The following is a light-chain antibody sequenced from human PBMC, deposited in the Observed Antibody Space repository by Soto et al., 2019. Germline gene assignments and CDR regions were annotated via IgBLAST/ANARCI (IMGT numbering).Light chain of an antibody. J-gene: IGLJ2*01. V-gene: IGLV2-8*01. Sequence: QSVLTQPPSASGSPGQSVAISCTGTSSDVGGYDYVSWYQQHPGKAPKLMIYEVTKRPSGVPDRFSGYKSGNTASLTVSGLRAEEEADYYCSSYGGNNNLLFGGGTKLTVL. CDR2: EVT. CDR1: SSDVGGYDY. CDR3: SSYGGNNNLL.